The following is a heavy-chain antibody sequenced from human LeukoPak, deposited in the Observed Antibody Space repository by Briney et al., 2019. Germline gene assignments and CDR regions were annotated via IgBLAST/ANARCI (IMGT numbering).Heavy chain of an antibody. CDR3: AKSYAAGIWYFDY. Sequence: PGGSLRLSCAASGFTFSSYAMSWVRQAPGKGLEWVSAISGSGGSTYYADSMKGRFTISRDNSKNTPYLQMNSLRAEDTAVYYCAKSYAAGIWYFDYWGQGTLVTVSS. J-gene: IGHJ4*02. D-gene: IGHD6-13*01. CDR2: ISGSGGST. V-gene: IGHV3-23*01. CDR1: GFTFSSYA.